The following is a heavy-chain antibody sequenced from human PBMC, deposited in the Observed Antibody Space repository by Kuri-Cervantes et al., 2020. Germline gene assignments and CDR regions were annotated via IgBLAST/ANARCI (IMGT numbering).Heavy chain of an antibody. CDR3: AKDIKSPLYDFWSGALYYYYGMDV. CDR2: ISGSGGST. CDR1: GSTFGSYA. V-gene: IGHV3-23*01. D-gene: IGHD3-3*01. Sequence: GGSLRLSCAASGSTFGSYAMSWVRQAPGKGREWVSAISGSGGSTYYADSVKGRFTISRDNSKNTLYLQMNSLRAEDTALYYCAKDIKSPLYDFWSGALYYYYGMDVWGQGTTVTVSS. J-gene: IGHJ6*02.